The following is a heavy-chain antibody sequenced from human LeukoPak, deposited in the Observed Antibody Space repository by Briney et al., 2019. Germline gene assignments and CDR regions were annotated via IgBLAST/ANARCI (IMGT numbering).Heavy chain of an antibody. V-gene: IGHV1-2*02. J-gene: IGHJ4*02. D-gene: IGHD1-26*01. Sequence: ASVKVSCKASGYTFIGFYIHWVRQAPGQGLEWMGWINPDSGGTNYAQKLQGRVTMTRDTSITTAYMELSRLRSDDTAMYFCARERYSGGYEPFGYWGQGTLVTVSS. CDR3: ARERYSGGYEPFGY. CDR1: GYTFIGFY. CDR2: INPDSGGT.